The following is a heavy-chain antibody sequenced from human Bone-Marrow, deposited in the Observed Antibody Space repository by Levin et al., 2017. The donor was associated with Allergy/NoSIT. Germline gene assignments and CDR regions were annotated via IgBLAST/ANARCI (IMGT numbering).Heavy chain of an antibody. D-gene: IGHD6-13*01. Sequence: GGSLRLSCAASGFSVSRNYTSWVRQAPGKGLEWVSLIYSGGDTQYADSVKGRFTISRDNSRNTLYLQMNSLRGDDTAVYYCARNGVGTAAGTPWGQGTLVSVSS. J-gene: IGHJ4*02. CDR1: GFSVSRNY. CDR3: ARNGVGTAAGTP. V-gene: IGHV3-66*01. CDR2: IYSGGDT.